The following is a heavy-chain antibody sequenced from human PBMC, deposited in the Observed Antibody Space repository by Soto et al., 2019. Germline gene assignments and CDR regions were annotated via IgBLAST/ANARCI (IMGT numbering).Heavy chain of an antibody. Sequence: QVQLVQSGAEVKKPGASVKVSCKASGYTFTSYAMHWVRQAPGQRLEWMGWINAGNGNTKYSQKFQGRVTITRDTSASTAYMELSSLRSEDTAVYYCARVSRGSVPAAVYYFDYWGQGTLVTVPS. V-gene: IGHV1-3*01. J-gene: IGHJ4*02. D-gene: IGHD2-2*01. CDR3: ARVSRGSVPAAVYYFDY. CDR1: GYTFTSYA. CDR2: INAGNGNT.